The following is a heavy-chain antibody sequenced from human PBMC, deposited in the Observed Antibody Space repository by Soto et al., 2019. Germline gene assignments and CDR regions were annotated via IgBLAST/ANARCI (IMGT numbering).Heavy chain of an antibody. CDR1: GYTFINYA. V-gene: IGHV1-3*01. J-gene: IGHJ2*01. D-gene: IGHD6-19*01. CDR3: ARSGYSSGWYRWYFDL. CDR2: INAGNGNT. Sequence: QVPLVQSGAEVKKPGASVKVSCKASGYTFINYAIHWVRQAPGQRLEWMGWINAGNGNTKYSQNFQGRVTITRDTFASTAYMEMSSLRSEDTAVFYCARSGYSSGWYRWYFDLWGRGTLVTVSS.